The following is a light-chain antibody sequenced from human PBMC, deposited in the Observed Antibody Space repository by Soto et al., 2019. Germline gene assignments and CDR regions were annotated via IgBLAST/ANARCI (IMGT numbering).Light chain of an antibody. CDR1: SXDVGGYNY. CDR2: EVN. J-gene: IGLJ1*01. CDR3: SSYTSSSTLCV. V-gene: IGLV2-14*01. Sequence: QSVLTQPASVSGSLGQSITISCTGTSXDVGGYNYVSWYQQHPGKAPTLMIYEVNNRPSGVSNRFSGSKSGNTASLTISGLQAEDEAEYYCSSYTSSSTLCVFGTGTKVTVL.